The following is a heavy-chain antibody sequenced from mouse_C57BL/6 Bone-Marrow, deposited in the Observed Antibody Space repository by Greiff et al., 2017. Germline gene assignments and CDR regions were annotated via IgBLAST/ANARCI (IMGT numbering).Heavy chain of an antibody. Sequence: VKLMESGAELARPGASVKLSCKASGYTFTSYGISWVKQRTGQGLEWIGEIYPRSGNTYYTANFKGQATLTADTSSSTAYMELRSLTSEDTTVYYWAILRYYGSFHWYFDVWGTGTTVTVSS. CDR1: GYTFTSYG. J-gene: IGHJ1*03. V-gene: IGHV1-81*01. CDR3: AILRYYGSFHWYFDV. CDR2: IYPRSGNT. D-gene: IGHD1-1*01.